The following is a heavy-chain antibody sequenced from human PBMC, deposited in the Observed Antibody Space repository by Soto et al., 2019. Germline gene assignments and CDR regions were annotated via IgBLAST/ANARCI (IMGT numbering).Heavy chain of an antibody. CDR1: GYTSTSYG. D-gene: IGHD2-21*02. J-gene: IGHJ4*02. CDR3: ARDRTPYCGGDCYSAY. Sequence: ASVKVSCKASGYTSTSYGISWVRQAPGQGLEWMGWISAYNGNTNYAQKLQGRVTMTTDTSTSTAYMELRSLRSDDTAVYYCARDRTPYCGGDCYSAYWGQGTLVTVSS. V-gene: IGHV1-18*01. CDR2: ISAYNGNT.